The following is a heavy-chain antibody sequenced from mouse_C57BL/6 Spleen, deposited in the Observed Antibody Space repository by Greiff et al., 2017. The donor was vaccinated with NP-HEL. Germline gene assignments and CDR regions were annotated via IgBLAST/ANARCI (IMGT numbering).Heavy chain of an antibody. CDR1: GYTFTSYW. V-gene: IGHV1-64*01. J-gene: IGHJ1*03. D-gene: IGHD2-1*01. CDR2: IHPNSGST. CDR3: ARSPIYYGNSRMYWYFDV. Sequence: QVQLQQPGAELVKPGASVKLSCKASGYTFTSYWMHWVKQRPGQGLEWIGMIHPNSGSTNYNEKFKSKATLTVDKSSSTAYMQLSSLTSEDSAVYYCARSPIYYGNSRMYWYFDVWGTGTTVTVSS.